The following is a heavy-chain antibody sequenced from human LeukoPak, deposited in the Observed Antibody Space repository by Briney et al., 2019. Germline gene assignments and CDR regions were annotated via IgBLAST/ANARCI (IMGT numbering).Heavy chain of an antibody. CDR1: GFTFSNYA. Sequence: PGGSLRLSCAASGFTFSNYAMSWVRQAPGKGLAWVSSLSGSGGSTNYADSVKGRFTIYRDNSKNTLYLQLNSLRDEDTAVYYCARGVHRFDPWGQGTLVTVSS. V-gene: IGHV3-23*01. CDR3: ARGVHRFDP. CDR2: LSGSGGST. J-gene: IGHJ5*02.